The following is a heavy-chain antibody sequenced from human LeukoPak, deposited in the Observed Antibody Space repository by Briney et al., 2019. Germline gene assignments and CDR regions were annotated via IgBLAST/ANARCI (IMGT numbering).Heavy chain of an antibody. Sequence: PGGSLRLSCAASGFTFSRYVMSWVRQAPGKGLEWVLAISSSGGNTYYADSVKGRFTMSRDNSKKTLSLQMHSLRAEDTAVYYCAKGKVNHDGAFDFWGQGTMVTVSS. CDR1: GFTFSRYV. CDR3: AKGKVNHDGAFDF. CDR2: ISSSGGNT. D-gene: IGHD3-16*01. V-gene: IGHV3-23*01. J-gene: IGHJ3*01.